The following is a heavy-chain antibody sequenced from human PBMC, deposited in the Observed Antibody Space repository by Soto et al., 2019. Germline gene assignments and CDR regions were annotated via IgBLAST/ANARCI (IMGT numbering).Heavy chain of an antibody. J-gene: IGHJ6*02. V-gene: IGHV4-4*07. CDR3: AKDREEGYNFYYGMDV. CDR2: IYTSAST. CDR1: GASVNTFS. Sequence: QVQLQESGPGLVKPSETLSLTCTVSGASVNTFSWSWIRQPAGKGLEWIGRIYTSASTNYSPSLKGRLTLSVDTSKNLVSLKLTSVTATDTAIYYCAKDREEGYNFYYGMDVWGQGATVTVSS.